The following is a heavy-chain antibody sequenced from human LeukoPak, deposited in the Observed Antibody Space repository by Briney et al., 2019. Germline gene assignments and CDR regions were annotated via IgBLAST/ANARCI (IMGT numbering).Heavy chain of an antibody. Sequence: ASVKVSCKASGYTFTSYGISWVRPAPGQGLEWMGWISAYNGNTNYAQKLQGRVTMTTDTSTSTAYMELRSLRSDDTAVYYCARDAPSLYYDSSGYSPDYWGQGTLVTVSS. CDR2: ISAYNGNT. CDR3: ARDAPSLYYDSSGYSPDY. V-gene: IGHV1-18*01. D-gene: IGHD3-22*01. CDR1: GYTFTSYG. J-gene: IGHJ4*02.